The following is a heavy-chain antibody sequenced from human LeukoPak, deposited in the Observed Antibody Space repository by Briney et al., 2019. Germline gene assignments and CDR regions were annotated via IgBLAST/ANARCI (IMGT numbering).Heavy chain of an antibody. V-gene: IGHV3-7*01. Sequence: PGGSLRLSCAASGFTFSSYWMSWVRQAPGKGLEWVANIKNDGSEKNYMDSVKGRFTISRDNAKDSLYLQMISLRAEDTAVYFCARDLSGNPPLYFDYWGQGTLVTVSS. CDR1: GFTFSSYW. CDR2: IKNDGSEK. CDR3: ARDLSGNPPLYFDY. J-gene: IGHJ4*02. D-gene: IGHD4-23*01.